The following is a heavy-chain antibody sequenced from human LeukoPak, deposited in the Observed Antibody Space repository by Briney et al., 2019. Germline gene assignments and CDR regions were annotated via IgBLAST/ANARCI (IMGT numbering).Heavy chain of an antibody. CDR2: INPSGGST. V-gene: IGHV1-46*01. J-gene: IGHJ4*02. D-gene: IGHD5-18*01. CDR1: GYTFTSYY. CDR3: ARDLLVRRGYSYGYPDY. Sequence: ASVKVSCKASGYTFTSYYMHWVRRAPGQGLEWMGIINPSGGSTSYAQKFQGRVTMTRDTSTSTVYMELSSLRSEDTAVYYCARDLLVRRGYSYGYPDYWGQGTLVTVSS.